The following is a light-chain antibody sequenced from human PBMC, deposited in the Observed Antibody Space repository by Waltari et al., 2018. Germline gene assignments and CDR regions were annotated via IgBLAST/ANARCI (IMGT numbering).Light chain of an antibody. Sequence: DIQMTQSPSSLSASVGDRVTITCRASQGISHSLAWYQQKPGNAPKLLLYAASRLERAVPSRFSGRGSGTDYNHSSSSLQPEEFATYYSQKYYSTPRTFGQGTKVEIK. J-gene: IGKJ1*01. CDR3: QKYYSTPRT. CDR2: AAS. CDR1: QGISHS. V-gene: IGKV1-NL1*01.